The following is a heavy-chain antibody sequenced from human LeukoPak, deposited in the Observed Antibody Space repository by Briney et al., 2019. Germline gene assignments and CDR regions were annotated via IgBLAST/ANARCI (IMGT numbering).Heavy chain of an antibody. CDR2: ISSSGSTI. D-gene: IGHD3-22*01. Sequence: GGSLRLSCAASGFTFSSYEMNWVRQAPGKGLEWVSYISSSGSTIYYADSVKGRFTISRDNSKNTLYLQMNSLRAEDTAVYYCASDYYDSSGFSPLDIWGQGTMVTVSS. J-gene: IGHJ3*02. CDR1: GFTFSSYE. V-gene: IGHV3-48*03. CDR3: ASDYYDSSGFSPLDI.